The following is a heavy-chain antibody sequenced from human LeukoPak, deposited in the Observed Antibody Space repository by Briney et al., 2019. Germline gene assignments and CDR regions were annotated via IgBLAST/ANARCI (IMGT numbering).Heavy chain of an antibody. CDR1: GFTFSSYA. CDR3: ARDLGSGFSLDY. Sequence: GGSLRLSCAASGFTFSSYAMHWVRQAPGKGLEWVALIWSDGRDKFSPDSVKGRFTISRDNSRNTLYLEMNSLRPEDTAVYYCARDLGSGFSLDYWGQGTLVTVSS. CDR2: IWSDGRDK. V-gene: IGHV3-33*01. J-gene: IGHJ4*02. D-gene: IGHD3-10*01.